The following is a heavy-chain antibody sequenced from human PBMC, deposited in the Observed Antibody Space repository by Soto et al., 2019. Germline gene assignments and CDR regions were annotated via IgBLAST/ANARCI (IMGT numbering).Heavy chain of an antibody. CDR1: GGTFSSYA. J-gene: IGHJ4*02. V-gene: IGHV1-69*12. Sequence: QVQLVQSGAEVKKPGSSVKVSCKASGGTFSSYAISWVRQAPGQGLEWMGGIIPIFGTANYAQKFQGRVTLPADESASTAYMELSSLRSEDTAVYYCARVPHREKAAAGTGWGWGQGTLVTVSS. CDR2: IIPIFGTA. D-gene: IGHD6-13*01. CDR3: ARVPHREKAAAGTGWG.